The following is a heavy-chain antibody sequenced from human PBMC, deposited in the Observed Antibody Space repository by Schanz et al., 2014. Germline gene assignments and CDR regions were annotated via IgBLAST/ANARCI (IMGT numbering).Heavy chain of an antibody. CDR2: LTGSGGGT. CDR3: AKHVRSLTGNDY. CDR1: GFTFSSYA. V-gene: IGHV3-23*01. J-gene: IGHJ4*02. D-gene: IGHD3-9*01. Sequence: EVQLLESGGGLVQPGGSLRLSCAASGFTFSSYAMSWVRQAPGKGPEWVSSLTGSGGGTYYADSVRGRFAISRDNSKNTLYLEMNSLRAEDTAVYYCAKHVRSLTGNDYWGQGTLVTVSS.